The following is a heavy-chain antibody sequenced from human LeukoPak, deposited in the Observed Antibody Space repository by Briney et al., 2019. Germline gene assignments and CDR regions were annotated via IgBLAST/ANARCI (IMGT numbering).Heavy chain of an antibody. CDR2: INPDNGGT. CDR3: ARVYGSGSFYNF. CDR1: GYTFPDYY. D-gene: IGHD3-10*01. Sequence: GASVKVSCKASGYTFPDYYMHWVRQAPGQGLEWMGWINPDNGGTIYAQKFQGRVTMTRDTSISTAYMDVSSLRCDDTAVYYCARVYGSGSFYNFWGQGTLVTVSS. V-gene: IGHV1-2*02. J-gene: IGHJ4*02.